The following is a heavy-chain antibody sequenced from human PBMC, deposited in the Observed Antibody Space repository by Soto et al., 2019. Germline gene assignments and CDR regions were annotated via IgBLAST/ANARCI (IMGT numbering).Heavy chain of an antibody. D-gene: IGHD3-10*01. Sequence: PSETLSLTCTVSGGSISSSSYYWGWIRQPPGKGLEWIGSIYYSGSTYYNPSLKSRVTISVDTSKNQFSLKLSSVTAADTAVYYCARRYYYGSGSLGWLDPWGQGSLVTVSS. J-gene: IGHJ5*02. V-gene: IGHV4-39*01. CDR1: GGSISSSSYY. CDR2: IYYSGST. CDR3: ARRYYYGSGSLGWLDP.